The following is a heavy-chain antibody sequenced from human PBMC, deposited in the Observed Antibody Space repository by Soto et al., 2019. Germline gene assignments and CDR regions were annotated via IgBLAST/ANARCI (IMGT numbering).Heavy chain of an antibody. CDR3: ARDRVATRGPYYYYGMDV. J-gene: IGHJ6*02. V-gene: IGHV3-33*01. CDR2: IWYDGSNK. Sequence: PWGSLRLSCAASGFTFSSYGMHWVRQAPGKGLEWVAVIWYDGSNKYYADSVKGRFTISRDNSKNTLYLQMNSLRAEDTAVYSCARDRVATRGPYYYYGMDVWGQGTTVTVSS. CDR1: GFTFSSYG. D-gene: IGHD5-12*01.